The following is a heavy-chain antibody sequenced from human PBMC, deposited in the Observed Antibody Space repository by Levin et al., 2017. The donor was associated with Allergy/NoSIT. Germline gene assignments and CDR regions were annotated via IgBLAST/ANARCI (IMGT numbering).Heavy chain of an antibody. V-gene: IGHV3-48*03. Sequence: GGSLRLSCAASGFTFSSYEMNWVRRAPGKGLEWVSYISSSGSTIYYADSVKGRFTISRDNAKNSLYLHMNSLRAEDTAVYYCARQLVNFWSCYNYFDYWRPGTLVTVSS. CDR1: GFTFSSYE. D-gene: IGHD3-3*01. CDR3: ARQLVNFWSCYNYFDY. J-gene: IGHJ4*02. CDR2: ISSSGSTI.